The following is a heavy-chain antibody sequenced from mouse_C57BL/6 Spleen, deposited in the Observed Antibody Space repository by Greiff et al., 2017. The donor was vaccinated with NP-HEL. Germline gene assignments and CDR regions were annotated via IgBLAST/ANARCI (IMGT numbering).Heavy chain of an antibody. CDR2: IDPSDSET. V-gene: IGHV1-52*01. D-gene: IGHD2-5*01. CDR3: AREEPLSNFYAMDY. Sequence: QVQLQQPGAELVRPGSSVKLSCKASGYTFTSYWMHWVKQRPIQGLEWIGNIDPSDSETHYNQKFKDKATLTVDKSSSTAYMQLSSLTSEDSAVYYCAREEPLSNFYAMDYWGQGTSVTVSS. CDR1: GYTFTSYW. J-gene: IGHJ4*01.